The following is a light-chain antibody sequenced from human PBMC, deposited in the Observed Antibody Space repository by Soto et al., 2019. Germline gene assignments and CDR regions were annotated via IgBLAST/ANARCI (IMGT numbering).Light chain of an antibody. J-gene: IGKJ4*01. V-gene: IGKV1-16*02. Sequence: DIQMTQSPSSLSASVGDTVTITCRASQGIGNFIAWFQQKPGKAPKSLIYDASTLQSGVPSKFSGRGSVTDFTLTISSLQPEESATYYCQQYHSYPVTFGGGTKVEIK. CDR3: QQYHSYPVT. CDR2: DAS. CDR1: QGIGNF.